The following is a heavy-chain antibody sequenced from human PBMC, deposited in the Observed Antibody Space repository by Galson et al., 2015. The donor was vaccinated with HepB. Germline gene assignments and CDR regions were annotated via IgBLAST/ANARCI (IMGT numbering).Heavy chain of an antibody. CDR3: AREKFGVVSHYFDY. V-gene: IGHV4-38-2*02. D-gene: IGHD3-3*01. CDR2: IYHSGST. Sequence: SETLSLTCAVSGYSISSGYYWGWIRQPPGKGLEWIGSIYHSGSTYYNPSLKSRVTISVDTSKNQFSLKLSSVTAADTAVYYCAREKFGVVSHYFDYWGQGTLVTVSS. CDR1: GYSISSGYY. J-gene: IGHJ4*02.